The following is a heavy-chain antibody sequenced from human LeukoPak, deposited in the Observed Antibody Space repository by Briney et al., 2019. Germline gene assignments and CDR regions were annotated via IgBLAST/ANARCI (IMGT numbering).Heavy chain of an antibody. CDR3: ARDDSSSCYDY. CDR1: GFTFSSYA. D-gene: IGHD6-13*01. V-gene: IGHV3-7*01. J-gene: IGHJ4*02. CDR2: IKQDGSDK. Sequence: GGSLRLSCAASGFTFSSYAMSWVRQAPGKGLEWVANIKQDGSDKYYVDSVKGRFTISRDNAKNSLYLQMNSLRVEDTAVYFCARDDSSSCYDYWGQGTLVTVSS.